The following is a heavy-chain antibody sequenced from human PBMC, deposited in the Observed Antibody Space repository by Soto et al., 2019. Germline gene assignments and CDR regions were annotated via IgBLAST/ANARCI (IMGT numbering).Heavy chain of an antibody. CDR2: ITGSGGST. D-gene: IGHD2-2*01. V-gene: IGHV3-23*01. Sequence: GGSLRLSCAASGFTFSTYAMIWVLQAPWKGLEWVSVITGSGGSTYYADSVKGRFTISRDNSKNTLYLQMGSLRAEDMAVYYCAREGYCSSTSCYSFDYWGQRTLVTVSS. CDR1: GFTFSTYA. J-gene: IGHJ4*02. CDR3: AREGYCSSTSCYSFDY.